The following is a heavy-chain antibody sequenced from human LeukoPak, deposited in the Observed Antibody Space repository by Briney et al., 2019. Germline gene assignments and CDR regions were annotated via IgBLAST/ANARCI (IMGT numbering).Heavy chain of an antibody. CDR3: ARVPTVRGVHRYWFDP. D-gene: IGHD3-10*02. Sequence: SETLSLTCTVSGGSISSGGFYWRWIRHHPGKGLEWIGNIYYGGSTYYNPSLKSRVIISVDTSKNQFSLKLRSVTAADTAVYYCARVPTVRGVHRYWFDPWGQGILVTVSS. J-gene: IGHJ5*02. CDR2: IYYGGST. CDR1: GGSISSGGFY. V-gene: IGHV4-31*03.